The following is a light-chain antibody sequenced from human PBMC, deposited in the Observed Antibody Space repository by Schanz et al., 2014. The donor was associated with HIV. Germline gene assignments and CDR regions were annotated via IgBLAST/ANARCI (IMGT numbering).Light chain of an antibody. CDR1: QGMSND. Sequence: DIQLTQSPSSLSASVGDRVTITCRASQGMSNDLAWYQQKPGKVPKLLSYAASALQSGVPSRFSGSGSGTDFTLTISSLQSEDFAIYYCQQYGSSPQTFGQGTKVEVK. V-gene: IGKV1-27*01. CDR2: AAS. CDR3: QQYGSSPQT. J-gene: IGKJ1*01.